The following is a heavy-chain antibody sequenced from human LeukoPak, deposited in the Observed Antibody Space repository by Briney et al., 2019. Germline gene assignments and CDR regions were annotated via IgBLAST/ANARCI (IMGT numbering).Heavy chain of an antibody. CDR2: IYYSGSN. CDR3: ARARLEEVRGVMRQIPYYLDY. D-gene: IGHD3-16*01. CDR1: GFTISSYY. J-gene: IGHJ4*02. V-gene: IGHV4-59*01. Sequence: SETLSLTCTASGFTISSYYWSWIRQAPGKGLEWIGDIYYSGSNNYNPSLKSRVTISVDTSKNQFSLKLSSVTAADTAVYYCARARLEEVRGVMRQIPYYLDYWGQGTLVTVSS.